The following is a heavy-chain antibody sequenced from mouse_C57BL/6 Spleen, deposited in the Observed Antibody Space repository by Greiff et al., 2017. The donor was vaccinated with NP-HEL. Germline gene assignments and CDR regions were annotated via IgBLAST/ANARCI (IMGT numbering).Heavy chain of an antibody. CDR2: ISDGGSYT. Sequence: EVRLVESGGGLVKPGGSLKLSCAASGFTFSSYAMSWVRQTPEKRLEWVATISDGGSYTYYPDNVKGRFTISRDNAKNNLYLQMSYLKSEDTAIYYCARDITTVVATEDYWGQGTSVTVSS. CDR1: GFTFSSYA. V-gene: IGHV5-4*01. J-gene: IGHJ4*01. D-gene: IGHD1-1*01. CDR3: ARDITTVVATEDY.